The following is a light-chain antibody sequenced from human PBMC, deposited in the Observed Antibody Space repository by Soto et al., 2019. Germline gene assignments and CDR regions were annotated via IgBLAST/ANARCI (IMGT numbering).Light chain of an antibody. V-gene: IGLV2-14*01. CDR2: DVT. J-gene: IGLJ1*01. Sequence: QSALTEPASVSGSPGQSITISCTGTSSDVGNNNYDAWYPQNPGKAPKVMICDVTNRPSGVSNRFSGSKSGNTDSLTTSGLQAEDEADYYCSSFTGSSYVFGTGTKVTV. CDR3: SSFTGSSYV. CDR1: SSDVGNNNY.